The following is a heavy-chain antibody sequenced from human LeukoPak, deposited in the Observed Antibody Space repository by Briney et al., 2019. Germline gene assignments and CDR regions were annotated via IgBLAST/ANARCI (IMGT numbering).Heavy chain of an antibody. V-gene: IGHV1-46*01. CDR3: ARAGSGSYYRGQDWFDP. CDR1: GYTFTNYY. CDR2: INPSGGST. D-gene: IGHD3-10*01. Sequence: ASVKVSCKASGYTFTNYYMHWVRQAPGQGLEWMGIINPSGGSTSYAQKFQGRVTMTRNTSISTAYMELSSLRSEDTAVYYCARAGSGSYYRGQDWFDPWGQGTLVTVSS. J-gene: IGHJ5*02.